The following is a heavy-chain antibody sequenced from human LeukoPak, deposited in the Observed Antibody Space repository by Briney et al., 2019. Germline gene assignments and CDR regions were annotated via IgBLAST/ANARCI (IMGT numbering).Heavy chain of an antibody. CDR2: ISGTSSYT. V-gene: IGHV3-21*04. Sequence: GGSLRLSCAASGFTFSTYAMNWVRQAPGKGLEWVSSISGTSSYTYYADSVKGRFTISRDNAKNSLYLQMNSLRAEDTAVYHCARDVWFGELPLDSWGLGTLVTVSS. CDR3: ARDVWFGELPLDS. D-gene: IGHD3-10*01. J-gene: IGHJ4*02. CDR1: GFTFSTYA.